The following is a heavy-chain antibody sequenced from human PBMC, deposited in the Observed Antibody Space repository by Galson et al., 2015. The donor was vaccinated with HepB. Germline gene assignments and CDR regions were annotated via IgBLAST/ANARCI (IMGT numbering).Heavy chain of an antibody. CDR2: ISWDGGST. CDR1: GFTFDDYT. Sequence: SLRLSCAASGFTFDDYTMHWVRQAPGKGLEWVSLISWDGGSTYYADSVKGRFTISRDNSKNSLYLQMNSLRTEDTALYYCAKDIGSSGYPIAEYFQHWGQGTLVTVSS. V-gene: IGHV3-43*01. CDR3: AKDIGSSGYPIAEYFQH. J-gene: IGHJ1*01. D-gene: IGHD3-22*01.